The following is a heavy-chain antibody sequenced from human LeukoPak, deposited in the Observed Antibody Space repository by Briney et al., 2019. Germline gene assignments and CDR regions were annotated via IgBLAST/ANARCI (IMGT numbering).Heavy chain of an antibody. V-gene: IGHV4-59*01. D-gene: IGHD3-10*01. CDR1: GGSISSYY. J-gene: IGHJ4*02. CDR2: IYYSGST. Sequence: SETLSLTCTVSGGSISSYYWSWIRQPPGKGLEWIGYIYYSGSTNYNPSLKSRGTISVDTSNNQFSLKLTSVTAADTAVYYCARSGRGNSAGLDCWGQGTLVTVSS. CDR3: ARSGRGNSAGLDC.